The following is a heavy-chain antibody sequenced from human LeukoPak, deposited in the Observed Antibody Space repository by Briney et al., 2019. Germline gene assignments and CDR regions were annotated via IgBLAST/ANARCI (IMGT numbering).Heavy chain of an antibody. D-gene: IGHD1-26*01. CDR1: GGSITSYY. J-gene: IGHJ3*02. Sequence: SSETLSLTCTVSGGSITSYYWSWIRQPPGKGLEWIGYIYYSGSTNYNPSLKSRVTISVDTSKNQFSLKLSSVTAADTAVYYCASGGSYYSGAFDIWGQGTMVTVSS. CDR2: IYYSGST. V-gene: IGHV4-59*08. CDR3: ASGGSYYSGAFDI.